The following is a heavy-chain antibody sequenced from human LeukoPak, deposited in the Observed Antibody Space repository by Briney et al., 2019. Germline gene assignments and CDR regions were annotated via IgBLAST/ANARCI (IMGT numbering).Heavy chain of an antibody. CDR3: AKARGFCSGGSCYNPFDP. D-gene: IGHD2-15*01. J-gene: IGHJ5*02. V-gene: IGHV3-23*01. Sequence: GGSLRLSCAASGFTFSSYAMSWVRQAPGKGLEWVSGISGSDGSTYYADSVKGRFAISRDNSKNTLYVQMNSLRAEDTAVYYCAKARGFCSGGSCYNPFDPWGQGTLVTVSS. CDR2: ISGSDGST. CDR1: GFTFSSYA.